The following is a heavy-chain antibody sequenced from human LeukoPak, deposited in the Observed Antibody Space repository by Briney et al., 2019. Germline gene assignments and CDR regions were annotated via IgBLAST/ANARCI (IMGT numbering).Heavy chain of an antibody. V-gene: IGHV1-8*01. D-gene: IGHD3-3*01. Sequence: ASVKVSCKASGYTFSNYDINWVRQATGQGLEWMGWMNPSSGNTGYAQKFQGRVTMTWSTSMTTAYMELSSLRSEDTAMYYCTRAWSGGSDAFDIWGQGTMVTVSS. CDR1: GYTFSNYD. CDR2: MNPSSGNT. J-gene: IGHJ3*02. CDR3: TRAWSGGSDAFDI.